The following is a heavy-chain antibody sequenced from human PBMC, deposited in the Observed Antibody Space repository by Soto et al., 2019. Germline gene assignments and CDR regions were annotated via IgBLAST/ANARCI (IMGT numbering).Heavy chain of an antibody. J-gene: IGHJ1*01. Sequence: QVQLQESGPGLVKPSQTLSLTCTVSGGSISSGGYYWSWIRQHPGKGLEWIGYIYYDGDTYYNPSLKSRVTISLDTSKNQFSLHLSSVTAADTAVYYCARGANSAEYFQLWGLGSLVTVSS. D-gene: IGHD2-15*01. CDR2: IYYDGDT. CDR1: GGSISSGGYY. CDR3: ARGANSAEYFQL. V-gene: IGHV4-31*03.